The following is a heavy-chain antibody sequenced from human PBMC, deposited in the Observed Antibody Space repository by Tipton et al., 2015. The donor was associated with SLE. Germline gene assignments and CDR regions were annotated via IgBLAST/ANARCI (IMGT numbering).Heavy chain of an antibody. CDR2: ISYDGSNK. Sequence: SLRLSCAASGSTFSSYVMHWVRQAPGKGLEWVAVISYDGSNKYYADSVKGRFTISRDNSKNTLYLQMNSLRAEDTAVYYCARGEPLWYEAFDYWGQGTLVTVSS. V-gene: IGHV3-30*04. D-gene: IGHD5-18*01. CDR3: ARGEPLWYEAFDY. CDR1: GSTFSSYV. J-gene: IGHJ4*02.